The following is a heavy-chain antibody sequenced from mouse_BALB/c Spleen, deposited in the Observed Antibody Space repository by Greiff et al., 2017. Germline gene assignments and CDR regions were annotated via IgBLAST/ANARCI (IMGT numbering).Heavy chain of an antibody. J-gene: IGHJ4*01. CDR3: ARGATVYAMDY. V-gene: IGHV1-63*02. Sequence: LQESGAELVRPGTSVKISCKASGYTFTNYWLGWVKQRPGHGLEWIGDIYPGGGYTNYNEKFKGKATLTADTSSSTAYMQLSSLTSEDSAVYFCARGATVYAMDYWGQGTSVTVSA. CDR1: GYTFTNYW. CDR2: IYPGGGYT. D-gene: IGHD1-1*01.